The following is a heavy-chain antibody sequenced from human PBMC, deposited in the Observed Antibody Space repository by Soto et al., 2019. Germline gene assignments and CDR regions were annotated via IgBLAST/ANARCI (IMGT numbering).Heavy chain of an antibody. J-gene: IGHJ6*02. D-gene: IGHD5-12*01. CDR3: AKGGYSGYDYYYYGMDV. Sequence: PGGSLRLSCAASGFTFSSYGMHCVRQAPGKGLEWVAVISYDGSNKYYADSVKGRFTISRDNSKNTLYLQMNSLRAEDTAVYYCAKGGYSGYDYYYYGMDVWGQGTTVTVSS. CDR2: ISYDGSNK. V-gene: IGHV3-30*18. CDR1: GFTFSSYG.